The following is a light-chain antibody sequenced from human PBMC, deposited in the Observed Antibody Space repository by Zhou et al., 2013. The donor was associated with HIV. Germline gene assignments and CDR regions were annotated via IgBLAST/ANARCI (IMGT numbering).Light chain of an antibody. V-gene: IGKV3-20*01. J-gene: IGKJ4*01. CDR2: GSS. CDR3: QQYASSPQLT. CDR1: QSVGSNF. Sequence: EVVLTQSPGTMSSSPGERVTLSCRASQSVGSNFLTWYQQKPGQPPRLLIYGSSNRAAGTPDRFSGRGSGTDFTLIITRLEPEDFGVYYCQQYASSPQLTFGGGTKVEIK.